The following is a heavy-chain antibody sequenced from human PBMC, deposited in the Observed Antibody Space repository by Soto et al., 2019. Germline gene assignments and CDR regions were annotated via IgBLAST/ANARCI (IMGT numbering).Heavy chain of an antibody. D-gene: IGHD3-16*01. Sequence: QVQLQESGPGLVKPSETLSLTCTVSGGSVSSGSYYWSWIRQPPGKGLEWIGYIYYSGSTNYNPPLKSRVTISVDTSKNQFSLKLSSVTAADTAVYYCARAATFGGVTYGMDVWGQGTTVTVSS. CDR2: IYYSGST. CDR1: GGSVSSGSYY. J-gene: IGHJ6*02. CDR3: ARAATFGGVTYGMDV. V-gene: IGHV4-61*01.